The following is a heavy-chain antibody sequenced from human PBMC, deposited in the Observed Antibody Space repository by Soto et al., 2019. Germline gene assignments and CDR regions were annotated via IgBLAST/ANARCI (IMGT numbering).Heavy chain of an antibody. CDR3: AKVLPAMATFSYYDMDV. V-gene: IGHV3-30*18. D-gene: IGHD5-18*01. J-gene: IGHJ6*02. CDR1: GFTFSSYG. CDR2: ISYDISNK. Sequence: QVQLVESGGGVVQPGRSLRLSCAASGFTFSSYGMHWVRQAPGKGLEWVAVISYDISNKNYADSVKGRFTISRDNTNSTLYLKINSQRAEDTAVYYCAKVLPAMATFSYYDMDVWGQGTMVTVSS.